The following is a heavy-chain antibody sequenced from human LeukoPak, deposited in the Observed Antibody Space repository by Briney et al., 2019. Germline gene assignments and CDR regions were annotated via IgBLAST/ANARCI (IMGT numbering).Heavy chain of an antibody. Sequence: SKTLSLTCTVSGGSISSYYWNWIRQPAGKGLEWIGRIYTSGSTNHNPSLKSRVTMSLDTSKNQFSLKLSSVTAADTAVYYCARRAFVGASFDYWGQGTLVTVSS. CDR3: ARRAFVGASFDY. CDR2: IYTSGST. V-gene: IGHV4-4*07. D-gene: IGHD1-26*01. CDR1: GGSISSYY. J-gene: IGHJ4*02.